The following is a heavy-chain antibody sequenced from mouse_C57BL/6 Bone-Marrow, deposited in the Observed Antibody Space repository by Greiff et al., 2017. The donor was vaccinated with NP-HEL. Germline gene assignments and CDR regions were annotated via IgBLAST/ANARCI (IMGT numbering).Heavy chain of an antibody. Sequence: EVHLVESGEGLVKPGGSLKLSCAASGFTFSSYAMSWVRQTPEKRLAWVAYISSGGDYIYYADTVKGRFTISRDNARNTLYLQMSSLKSEDTAMYYCTREGDGNWYFDVWGTGTTVTVSS. D-gene: IGHD3-3*01. CDR2: ISSGGDYI. V-gene: IGHV5-9-1*02. CDR3: TREGDGNWYFDV. CDR1: GFTFSSYA. J-gene: IGHJ1*03.